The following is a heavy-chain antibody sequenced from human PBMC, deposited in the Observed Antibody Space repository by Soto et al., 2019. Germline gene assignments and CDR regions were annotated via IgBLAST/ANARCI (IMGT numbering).Heavy chain of an antibody. CDR3: ASNPVRGDYNWFDP. J-gene: IGHJ5*02. D-gene: IGHD2-21*02. CDR1: GYTFTSYG. Sequence: ASVKVSCKTSGYTFTSYGFSWVRQAPGQGPEWMGWISTYNGRTNYAQKFQGRVTMTTDTATSTAYMELRSLRSEDTAVYYCASNPVRGDYNWFDPWGQGTLVTVSS. CDR2: ISTYNGRT. V-gene: IGHV1-18*01.